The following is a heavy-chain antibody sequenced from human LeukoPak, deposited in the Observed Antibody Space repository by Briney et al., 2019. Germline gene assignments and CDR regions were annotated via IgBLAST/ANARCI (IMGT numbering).Heavy chain of an antibody. CDR1: GFTFSSYG. CDR2: IWYDGSNK. D-gene: IGHD5-18*01. V-gene: IGHV3-33*01. J-gene: IGHJ4*02. Sequence: GGSLRLSCSASGFTFSSYGMHWVRQAPGKGLEWVAVIWYDGSNKYYADSVKGRFTISRDNSKNTLYLQMNSLRAEDTAVYYCARSSSSYGYYADYWGQGTLVTVSS. CDR3: ARSSSSYGYYADY.